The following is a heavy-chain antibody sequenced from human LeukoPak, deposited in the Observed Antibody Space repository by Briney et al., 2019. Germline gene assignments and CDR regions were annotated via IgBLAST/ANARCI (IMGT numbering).Heavy chain of an antibody. CDR3: AKDKKAMATTFDY. V-gene: IGHV3-23*01. Sequence: GGSLRPSCAASGFTFSSYAMSWVRQAPGKGLEWVSAISGSGGSTYYADSVKGRFTISRDNSKNTVYLQMNSLRAEDTAVYYCAKDKKAMATTFDYWGQGTLVTVSS. J-gene: IGHJ4*02. CDR2: ISGSGGST. CDR1: GFTFSSYA. D-gene: IGHD5-24*01.